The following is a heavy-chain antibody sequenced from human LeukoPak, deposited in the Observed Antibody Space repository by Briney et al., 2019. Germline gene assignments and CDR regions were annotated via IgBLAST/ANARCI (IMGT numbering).Heavy chain of an antibody. CDR2: LSGDSSYI. CDR3: TRDHITSWQIDF. D-gene: IGHD2-2*01. Sequence: PGGSLRLSCAASGFTFSTYSLNWVRQAPGKGLEWLSSLSGDSSYIYYADSIYNADSMKGRFTISRDNANNSLYLQMNSLRAEDTAVYYCTRDHITSWQIDFWGQGTMVTVSS. V-gene: IGHV3-21*01. J-gene: IGHJ4*02. CDR1: GFTFSTYS.